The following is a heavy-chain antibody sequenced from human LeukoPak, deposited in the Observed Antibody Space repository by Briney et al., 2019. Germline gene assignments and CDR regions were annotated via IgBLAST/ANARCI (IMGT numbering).Heavy chain of an antibody. CDR2: IYHSGST. CDR3: ASGGCSSTSCYGGFDY. CDR1: GGSISSSNW. J-gene: IGHJ4*02. D-gene: IGHD2-2*01. V-gene: IGHV4-4*02. Sequence: SETLSLTCAVSGGSISSSNWWSWVRQPPGQGLEWIGEIYHSGSTNYNPSLKSRVTISVDKSKNQFSLKLSSVTAADTAVYYCASGGCSSTSCYGGFDYWGQGTLVTVSS.